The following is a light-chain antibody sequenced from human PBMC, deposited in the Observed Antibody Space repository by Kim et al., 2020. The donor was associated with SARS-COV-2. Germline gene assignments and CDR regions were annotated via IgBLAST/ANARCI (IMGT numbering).Light chain of an antibody. CDR2: GAS. CDR1: QGIRND. V-gene: IGKV1-16*02. CDR3: QQYNSYPFT. Sequence: ASVGNRVTITCRAGQGIRNDLAWFLQRPGKAPKSLIYGASSLQSGVPSKFRGSASGTDFTLTINSLQPEDFGTYYCQQYNSYPFTFGGGTKVDIK. J-gene: IGKJ4*01.